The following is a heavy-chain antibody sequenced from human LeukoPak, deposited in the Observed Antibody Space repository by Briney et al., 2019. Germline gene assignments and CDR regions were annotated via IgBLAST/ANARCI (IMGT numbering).Heavy chain of an antibody. Sequence: GGSLRLSCAASGFIFDTYRMNWVRQAPGKGLEWVSSISASGTYIYYADSLKGRFTMSRDNTKNSLYLQMNSLRAEDTAVYYCARDSPGTTASDYWGQGTLVTVSS. V-gene: IGHV3-21*01. CDR1: GFIFDTYR. J-gene: IGHJ4*02. D-gene: IGHD1-1*01. CDR2: ISASGTYI. CDR3: ARDSPGTTASDY.